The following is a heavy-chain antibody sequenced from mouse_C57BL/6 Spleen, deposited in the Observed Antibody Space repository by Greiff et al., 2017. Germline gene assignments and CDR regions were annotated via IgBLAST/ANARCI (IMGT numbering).Heavy chain of an antibody. CDR2: IYPGSGST. Sequence: QVQLQQPGAELVKPGASVKMSCKASGYTFTSYWITWVKQRPGQGLEWIGDIYPGSGSTNYNEKFKSKATLTVDTSSSTAYMQLSSLTSEDSAVYYCARGGNFYYYAMDYWGQGTSVTVSS. CDR3: ARGGNFYYYAMDY. J-gene: IGHJ4*01. D-gene: IGHD2-1*01. CDR1: GYTFTSYW. V-gene: IGHV1-55*01.